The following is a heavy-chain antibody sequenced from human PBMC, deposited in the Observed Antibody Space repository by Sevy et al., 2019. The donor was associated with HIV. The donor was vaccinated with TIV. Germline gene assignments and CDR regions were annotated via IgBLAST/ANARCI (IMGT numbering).Heavy chain of an antibody. V-gene: IGHV3-43*01. CDR1: GFTFDDYT. J-gene: IGHJ6*02. CDR2: ISWDGGST. CDR3: AKDMGGRYYDFWSGYPPLGYYYYGMDV. Sequence: GGSLRLSCAASGFTFDDYTMHWVRQAPGKGLEWVSLISWDGGSTYYADSVKGRFTISRDNSKNSLYLQMNSLRTEDTALYYCAKDMGGRYYDFWSGYPPLGYYYYGMDVWGQGTMVTVSS. D-gene: IGHD3-3*01.